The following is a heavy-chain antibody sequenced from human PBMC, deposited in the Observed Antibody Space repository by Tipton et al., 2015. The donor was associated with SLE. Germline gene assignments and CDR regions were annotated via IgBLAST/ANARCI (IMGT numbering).Heavy chain of an antibody. CDR3: ARTLGAIAHTVYDAFDI. D-gene: IGHD1-26*01. V-gene: IGHV4-61*01. CDR2: IHYSGTT. Sequence: TLSLTCSVSGDSIGTDPHYWGWIRQPPGKGLEWIGYIHYSGTTHDNPSLKSRVTMSVDMSKNQFSLRLTSVTAADTAVYYCARTLGAIAHTVYDAFDIWGQGKMVTVSS. CDR1: GDSIGTDPHY. J-gene: IGHJ3*02.